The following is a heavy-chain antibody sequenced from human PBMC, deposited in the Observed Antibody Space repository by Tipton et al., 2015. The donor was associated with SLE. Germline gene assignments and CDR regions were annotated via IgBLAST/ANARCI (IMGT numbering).Heavy chain of an antibody. D-gene: IGHD2-2*01. Sequence: TLSLTCAVSGYSISSGYYWGWIRQPPGKGLAWIGSIYYSGRTYYNPSPQSRVTISVDTSKNQFSLKLSSVTAADTAVFCCAPALRGYFDYWGQGTLVTVSS. J-gene: IGHJ4*02. CDR2: IYYSGRT. CDR1: GYSISSGYY. CDR3: APALRGYFDY. V-gene: IGHV4-38-2*01.